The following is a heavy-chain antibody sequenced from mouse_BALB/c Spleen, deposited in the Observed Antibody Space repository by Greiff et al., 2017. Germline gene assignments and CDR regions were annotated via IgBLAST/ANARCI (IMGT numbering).Heavy chain of an antibody. V-gene: IGHV5-9-3*01. J-gene: IGHJ1*01. CDR2: ISSGGSYT. Sequence: EVKLVESGGGLVKPGGSLKLSCAASGFTFSSYAMSWVRQTPEKRLEWVATISSGGSYTYYPDSVKGRFTISRDNAKNTLYLQMSSLRSEDTAMYYCARGGRYDWYFDVWGAGTTVTVSS. CDR3: ARGGRYDWYFDV. CDR1: GFTFSSYA. D-gene: IGHD2-14*01.